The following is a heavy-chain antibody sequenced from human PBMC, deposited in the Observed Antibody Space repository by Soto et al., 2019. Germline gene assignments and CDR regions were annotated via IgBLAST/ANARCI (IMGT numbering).Heavy chain of an antibody. D-gene: IGHD3-22*01. CDR3: AKGPDGSGYYHNWFDS. CDR2: ISRTGDSA. CDR1: GFSFSDYA. Sequence: GGSLRLSCAASGFSFSDYAMSWVRQAPGKGLEWVSSISRTGDSAYYADSVKGRFAISRGRSKNRLSLQMNSLRVEDTAVYYCAKGPDGSGYYHNWFDSWGQGT. V-gene: IGHV3-23*01. J-gene: IGHJ5*01.